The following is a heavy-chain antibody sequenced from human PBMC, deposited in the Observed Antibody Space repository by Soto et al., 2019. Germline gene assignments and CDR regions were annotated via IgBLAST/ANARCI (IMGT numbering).Heavy chain of an antibody. J-gene: IGHJ2*01. CDR2: ISYDGKQT. V-gene: IGHV3-30*03. Sequence: GGSLRLSCGAPGVTFKDYGMHWVRQAPGKGLEWVAVISYDGKQTYYADSVKGRFTISKDKSKRTLFLQMNSLRVDDTAVYYCARDGWGSNWYFDLWGRGTLVTVSS. D-gene: IGHD3-16*01. CDR1: GVTFKDYG. CDR3: ARDGWGSNWYFDL.